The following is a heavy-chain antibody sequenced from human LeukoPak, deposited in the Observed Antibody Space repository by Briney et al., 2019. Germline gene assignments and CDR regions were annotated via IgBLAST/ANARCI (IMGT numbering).Heavy chain of an antibody. CDR1: GFTFSDYY. Sequence: PGGSLRLSCAASGFTFSDYYMSWIRQAPGKGLEWVSYISSSSSTIYYADSVKGRFTISRNNAKNSLYLQMNSLRDEDTAVYYCARAYESYDYSYFQHWGQGTLVTVSS. J-gene: IGHJ1*01. D-gene: IGHD4-4*01. CDR2: ISSSSSTI. CDR3: ARAYESYDYSYFQH. V-gene: IGHV3-11*04.